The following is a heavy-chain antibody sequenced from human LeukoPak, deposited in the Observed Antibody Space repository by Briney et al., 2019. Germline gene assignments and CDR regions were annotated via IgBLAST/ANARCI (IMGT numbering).Heavy chain of an antibody. CDR3: TRDSLYGDYGYDY. V-gene: IGHV3-49*03. Sequence: GGSLRLSCTASGFTFGDYAMSWFRQAPGKGLEWVGFIRSKAYGGTTEYAASVKGRFTISRDDSKSIAYLQMNSLKTEDTAVYYCTRDSLYGDYGYDYWGQGTLVTVSS. J-gene: IGHJ4*02. CDR1: GFTFGDYA. CDR2: IRSKAYGGTT. D-gene: IGHD4-17*01.